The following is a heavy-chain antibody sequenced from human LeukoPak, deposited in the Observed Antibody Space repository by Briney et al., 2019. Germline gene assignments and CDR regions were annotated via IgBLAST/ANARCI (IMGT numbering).Heavy chain of an antibody. CDR2: ISGSGGST. V-gene: IGHV3-23*01. CDR3: AKGRKSYYYGMDV. Sequence: GGSLRLSCAASGFTFSMYAMNGVRRAPGKGRDGVSGISGSGGSTYYADSVKGRFTISRDNSKNTLYLQMNSLRAEDTAVYHCAKGRKSYYYGMDVWGQGTTVTVSS. J-gene: IGHJ6*02. D-gene: IGHD1-14*01. CDR1: GFTFSMYA.